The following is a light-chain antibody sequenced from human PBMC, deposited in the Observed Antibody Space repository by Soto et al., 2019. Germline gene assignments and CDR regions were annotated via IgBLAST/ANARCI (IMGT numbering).Light chain of an antibody. Sequence: EIVLTQSPGTLSLSPGERATLSCRASQSFHTNYLAWYQHRPGQAPRLLIYGASIRASGIPERFSGRGSGTDFPLTISRLEPEDSAVYYCRPYDRSPGFTFGGGTKMEIK. CDR3: RPYDRSPGFT. J-gene: IGKJ4*01. V-gene: IGKV3-20*01. CDR1: QSFHTNY. CDR2: GAS.